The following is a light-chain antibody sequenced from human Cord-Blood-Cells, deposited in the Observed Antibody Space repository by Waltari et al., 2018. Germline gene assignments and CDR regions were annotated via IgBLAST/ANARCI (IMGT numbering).Light chain of an antibody. CDR3: SSYTSSSTLV. CDR2: DVS. CDR1: SSDVGGYNY. Sequence: QSALTQPASVSGSPGQSITIPCPGTSSDVGGYNYVSWYQQHQGKAPKLMIYDVSNRPSGVSNRFSGSKSGNTASLTISGLQAEDEADYYCSSYTSSSTLVFGGGTKLTVL. V-gene: IGLV2-14*01. J-gene: IGLJ2*01.